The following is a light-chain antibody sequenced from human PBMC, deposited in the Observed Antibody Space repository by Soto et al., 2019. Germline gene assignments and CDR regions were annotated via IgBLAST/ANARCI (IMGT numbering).Light chain of an antibody. CDR1: SSNIGAGYD. V-gene: IGLV1-40*01. CDR3: QSYDSSLSAS. Sequence: QSVLTQPPSVSGAPGQRVTISCTGSSSNIGAGYDVNWYQQLPGTAPKLLIYGNTNRPSGVPDRFSGSKSGTSASLAITGLQAEDEADYYCQSYDSSLSASFCGWTKLTVL. J-gene: IGLJ2*01. CDR2: GNT.